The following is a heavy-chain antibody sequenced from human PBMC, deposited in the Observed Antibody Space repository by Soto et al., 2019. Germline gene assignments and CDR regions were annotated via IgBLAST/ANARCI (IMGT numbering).Heavy chain of an antibody. CDR2: IYYSGST. CDR1: GGSISSGDYY. V-gene: IGHV4-30-4*01. Sequence: SETLSLTCTVSGGSISSGDYYWSWIRQPPGKGLEWIGYIYYSGSTYYNPSLKSRVTISVDTSKNQFSLKLSSVTAADTAVYYCAREGNTIFGVVNAWFDPWGQGTLVTVSS. D-gene: IGHD3-3*01. J-gene: IGHJ5*02. CDR3: AREGNTIFGVVNAWFDP.